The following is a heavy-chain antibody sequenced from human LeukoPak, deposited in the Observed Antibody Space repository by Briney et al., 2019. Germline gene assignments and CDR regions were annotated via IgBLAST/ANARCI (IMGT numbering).Heavy chain of an antibody. J-gene: IGHJ4*02. CDR3: ARVPGRRELDY. CDR2: ISSTSSYI. V-gene: IGHV3-21*01. CDR1: GFTFSSYG. Sequence: GGSLRHSCAASGFTFSSYGMNWVRQAPGKGLEWVSSISSTSSYIYYADSLKGRFTISRDNAKNSLYLQMNSLRAEDTAVYYCARVPGRRELDYWGQGTLVTVSS.